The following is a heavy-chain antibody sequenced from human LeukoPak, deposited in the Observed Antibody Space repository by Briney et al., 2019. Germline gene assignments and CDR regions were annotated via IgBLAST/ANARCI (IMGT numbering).Heavy chain of an antibody. J-gene: IGHJ4*02. CDR1: GFTFDDYA. V-gene: IGHV3-9*01. D-gene: IGHD3-10*01. Sequence: PGGSLRLSCAASGFTFDDYAMHWVRQAPGKGLEWVPGISWNSGSIGYADSVKGRFTISRDNAKNSLYLQMNSLRAEDTALYYCAKDIFTMVRGVVDYWGQGILVTVSS. CDR2: ISWNSGSI. CDR3: AKDIFTMVRGVVDY.